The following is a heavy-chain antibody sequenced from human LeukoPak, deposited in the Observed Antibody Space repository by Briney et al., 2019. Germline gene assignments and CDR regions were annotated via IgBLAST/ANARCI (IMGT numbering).Heavy chain of an antibody. Sequence: PSQTLSLTCAVSGGSISSGSYYWSWLRQPAGKGLEWIGRIYTSGSTNYNPSLKSRVTISVDTSKNQFSLKLSSVTAADTAVYYCARRTVTIFGVVHYYYMDVWGKGTTVTVSS. CDR3: ARRTVTIFGVVHYYYMDV. D-gene: IGHD3-3*01. V-gene: IGHV4-61*02. CDR1: GGSISSGSYY. CDR2: IYTSGST. J-gene: IGHJ6*03.